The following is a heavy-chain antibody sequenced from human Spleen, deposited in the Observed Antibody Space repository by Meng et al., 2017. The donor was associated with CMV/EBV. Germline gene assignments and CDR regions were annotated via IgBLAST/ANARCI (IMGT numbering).Heavy chain of an antibody. J-gene: IGHJ4*02. CDR1: GGSFSGYY. CDR3: AREVAAAGTVY. D-gene: IGHD6-13*01. Sequence: QVQLQPWGAGLLKPSEPLSLTFAVYGGSFSGYYWSWIRQPPGKGLEWIGEINHSGSTNYNPSLKSRVTISVDTSKNQFSLKLSSVTAADTAVYYCAREVAAAGTVYWGQGTLVTVFS. V-gene: IGHV4-34*01. CDR2: INHSGST.